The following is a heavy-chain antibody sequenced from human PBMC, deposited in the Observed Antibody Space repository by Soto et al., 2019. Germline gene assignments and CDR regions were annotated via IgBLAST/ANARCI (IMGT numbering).Heavy chain of an antibody. CDR2: INHSGST. D-gene: IGHD2-15*01. CDR1: GGSFSGYY. Sequence: QVQLQQWGAGLLKPSETLSLTCAVYGGSFSGYYWSWIRQPPGKGLEWIGEINHSGSTNYNPSFKRPVTISVATSIDTSYLQLSPVTASDTAVDSCAKNGYSYCCYHGIDVWGQGTTVTVSS. V-gene: IGHV4-34*01. J-gene: IGHJ6*02. CDR3: AKNGYSYCCYHGIDV.